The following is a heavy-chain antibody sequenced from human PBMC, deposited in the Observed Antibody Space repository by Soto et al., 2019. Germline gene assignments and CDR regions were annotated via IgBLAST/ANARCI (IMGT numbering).Heavy chain of an antibody. V-gene: IGHV1-3*01. CDR2: INAGNGNT. Sequence: ASLKVSCKAPGYTFTSSAMHWVRQASGQRLEWMGWINAGNGNTKYSQKFQGRVTITRDTSASTAYMELSSLRSEDTAVYYCARATPSRAFDIWGQGTMVTVSS. CDR3: ARATPSRAFDI. CDR1: GYTFTSSA. J-gene: IGHJ3*02.